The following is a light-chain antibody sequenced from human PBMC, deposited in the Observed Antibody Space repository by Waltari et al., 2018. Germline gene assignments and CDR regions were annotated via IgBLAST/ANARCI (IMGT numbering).Light chain of an antibody. Sequence: QSALTQPASVSGSPGQSITISCTGTSSDVGGYDFVSWYQQYPGKAPKLVIYDVYYRPSGVSDRSSASKSGNTASLTISGLQTEDEADYYCSSYTSISTSVVFGGGTKLTVL. CDR3: SSYTSISTSVV. CDR1: SSDVGGYDF. V-gene: IGLV2-14*03. CDR2: DVY. J-gene: IGLJ2*01.